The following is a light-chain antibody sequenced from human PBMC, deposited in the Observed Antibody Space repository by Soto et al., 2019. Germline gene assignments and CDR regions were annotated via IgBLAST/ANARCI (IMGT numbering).Light chain of an antibody. CDR1: QGISNW. CDR2: TGS. Sequence: DIQMTQSPSSVSASVGDRVSITCRASQGISNWLAWYQQKPGRAPKLLIYTGSSLQSGVPSRFSGTGSGTDFPRTISSLQPEDVATSYCQQANSFPLTFGGGTKVEIK. CDR3: QQANSFPLT. J-gene: IGKJ4*01. V-gene: IGKV1-12*01.